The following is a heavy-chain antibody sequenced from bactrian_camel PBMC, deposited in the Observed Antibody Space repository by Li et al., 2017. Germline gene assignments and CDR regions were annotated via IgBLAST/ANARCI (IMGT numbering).Heavy chain of an antibody. Sequence: HVQLVESGGGSVQAGGSLTLSCAVSGVGYSTYCLGWFRRGPGRSREGVAGIDSDGRTTYSPSVNGRFTITRDSHKNILYLQMDSLKPEDTGMYQCAADVNLGMSDGYCYGVENWGQGTQVTVS. CDR2: IDSDGRT. CDR3: AADVNLGMSDGYCYGVEN. D-gene: IGHD2*01. CDR1: GVGYSTYC. V-gene: IGHV3S53*01. J-gene: IGHJ4*01.